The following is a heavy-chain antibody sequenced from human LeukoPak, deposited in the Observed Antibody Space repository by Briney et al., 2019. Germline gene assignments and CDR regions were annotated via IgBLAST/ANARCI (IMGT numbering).Heavy chain of an antibody. CDR1: GFTVSSNY. D-gene: IGHD4-17*01. CDR3: ARESTVTTTYYYYMDV. CDR2: IYSGGST. Sequence: PGGSLRLSCAASGFTVSSNYMSWVRQAPGKGLEWVSVIYSGGSTYYADSVKGRFTISRDNSNNTLYLQMNSLRAEDTAVYYCARESTVTTTYYYYMDVWGKGTTVTVSS. V-gene: IGHV3-53*01. J-gene: IGHJ6*03.